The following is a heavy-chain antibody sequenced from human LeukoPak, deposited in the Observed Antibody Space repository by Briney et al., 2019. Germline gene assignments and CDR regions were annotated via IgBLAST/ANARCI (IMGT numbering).Heavy chain of an antibody. D-gene: IGHD6-13*01. CDR2: INQSGST. Sequence: SETLSLTCAVYGGSFSGYYWSWIRQPPGKGLEWIGEINQSGSTNYNPSLKSRVTISVDTSKNQFSLKLSSVTAADTAVYYCARHGHSSSWYRYWGQGTLVTVSS. V-gene: IGHV4-34*01. CDR1: GGSFSGYY. CDR3: ARHGHSSSWYRY. J-gene: IGHJ4*02.